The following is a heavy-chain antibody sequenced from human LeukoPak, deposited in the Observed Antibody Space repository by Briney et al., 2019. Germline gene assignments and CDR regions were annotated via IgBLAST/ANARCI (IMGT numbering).Heavy chain of an antibody. D-gene: IGHD3-3*01. CDR1: GGSISSYY. Sequence: SETLSLTCTVSGGSISSYYWSWIRQPPGKGLEWIGYIYYSGSTNYNPSLKSRVTISVDTSKNQFSLKLSSVTAADTAVYYCARGVTIFGVVISGGWFDPWGQGTLVTVSS. J-gene: IGHJ5*02. CDR2: IYYSGST. V-gene: IGHV4-59*12. CDR3: ARGVTIFGVVISGGWFDP.